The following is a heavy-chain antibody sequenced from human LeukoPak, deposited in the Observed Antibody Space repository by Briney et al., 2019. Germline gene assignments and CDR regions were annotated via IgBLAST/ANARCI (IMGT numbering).Heavy chain of an antibody. V-gene: IGHV3-23*01. CDR1: GFTFSTYA. CDR3: AKGGHDYYPFSW. Sequence: AGSLRLSCAASGFTFSTYAMGWVRQAPGKGLEWVSSIKGGGGDPFYADAVNGRFTISRDNSKNTLFLQLESLRAEGTAVDYCAKGGHDYYPFSWWGQGTLVTVSS. CDR2: IKGGGGDP. J-gene: IGHJ4*02. D-gene: IGHD1-26*01.